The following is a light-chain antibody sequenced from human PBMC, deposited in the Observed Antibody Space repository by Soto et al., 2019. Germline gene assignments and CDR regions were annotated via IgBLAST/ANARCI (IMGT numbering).Light chain of an antibody. CDR2: DAS. CDR1: QSVSSY. J-gene: IGKJ4*01. V-gene: IGKV3-11*01. CDR3: QQRSNWPPVT. Sequence: EIVLTQSPATLSLSPGERATLSCRASQSVSSYLAWYRQKPGQAPRLLIYDASNRATGIPARFSGSGSGTAFTLTISSLEPEDFAIYYCQQRSNWPPVTFGGGTKVEIK.